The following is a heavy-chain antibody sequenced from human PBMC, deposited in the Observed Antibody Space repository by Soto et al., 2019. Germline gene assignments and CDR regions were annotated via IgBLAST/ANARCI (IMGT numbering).Heavy chain of an antibody. D-gene: IGHD5-18*01. CDR2: INHSGST. J-gene: IGHJ3*02. CDR3: ARVVGLFKGGYSYGVRAFDI. Sequence: QVQLQQWGAGLLKPSETLSLTCAVYGGSFSGYYWSWIRQPPGKGLEWIGEINHSGSTNYNPSLKSRVTISVDTSKNQFSLKLSSVTAADTAVYYCARVVGLFKGGYSYGVRAFDIWGQGTMVTVSS. CDR1: GGSFSGYY. V-gene: IGHV4-34*01.